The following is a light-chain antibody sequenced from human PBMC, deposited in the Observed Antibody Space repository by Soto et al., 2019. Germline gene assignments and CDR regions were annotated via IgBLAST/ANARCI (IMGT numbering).Light chain of an antibody. Sequence: EIVMTQSPATLSVSPGERATLSCRASQSVSSNLAWYQQKPGQAPRLLIYGASTKATGIPARFSGSGSGTEFHLTISSLPSEDFAVYCCQPYNNWPRTFGQGTKVEIK. CDR3: QPYNNWPRT. CDR2: GAS. CDR1: QSVSSN. V-gene: IGKV3-15*01. J-gene: IGKJ1*01.